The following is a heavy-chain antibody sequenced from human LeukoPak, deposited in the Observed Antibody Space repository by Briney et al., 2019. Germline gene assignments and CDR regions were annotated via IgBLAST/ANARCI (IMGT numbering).Heavy chain of an antibody. V-gene: IGHV1-18*01. CDR1: GYTFTTYD. J-gene: IGHJ6*04. D-gene: IGHD2-2*01. CDR2: ISAYNGNT. Sequence: GASVKVSCKASGYTFTTYDITWVRQAPGQGLEWMGWISAYNGNTNYAQKLQGRVTMTTDTSTSTAYMELRSLRSDDTAVYYCARDQASYCSSTSCYPSDVWGKGTTVTISS. CDR3: ARDQASYCSSTSCYPSDV.